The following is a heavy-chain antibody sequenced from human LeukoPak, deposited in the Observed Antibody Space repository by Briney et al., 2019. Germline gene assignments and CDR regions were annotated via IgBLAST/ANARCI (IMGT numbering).Heavy chain of an antibody. CDR3: ASGYSSGWYRGWFDP. CDR1: GGIFSSYA. Sequence: GSSVKVSCKASGGIFSSYAISWVRQAPGQGLEWMGGIIPIFGTANYAQKFQGRVTITTDESTSTAYMELSSLRSEDTAVYYCASGYSSGWYRGWFDPWGQGTLVTVSS. J-gene: IGHJ5*02. V-gene: IGHV1-69*05. D-gene: IGHD6-19*01. CDR2: IIPIFGTA.